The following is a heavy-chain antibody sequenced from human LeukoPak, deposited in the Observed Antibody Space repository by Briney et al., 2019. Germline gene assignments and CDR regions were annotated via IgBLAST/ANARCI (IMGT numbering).Heavy chain of an antibody. CDR1: GFTFSTYW. CDR2: IKQDGSEK. V-gene: IGHV3-7*01. J-gene: IGHJ4*02. Sequence: PGGSLRLSCAASGFTFSTYWMSWVLQAPGKGLEWVANIKQDGSEKFYVDSVKGRFTISRDNARSSLYLQMNSLRAEDTAVYYCARDWGHFDYWGQGALVTVSS. D-gene: IGHD7-27*01. CDR3: ARDWGHFDY.